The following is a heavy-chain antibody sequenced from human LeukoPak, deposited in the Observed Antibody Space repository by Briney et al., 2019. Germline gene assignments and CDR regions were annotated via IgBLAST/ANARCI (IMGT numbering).Heavy chain of an antibody. Sequence: ASVKVSCKASGYTFTGYYIHWVRQAPGQGLQWMGWINPSNSGTNFAQKFQGRVTMTRDTSISTAYMELSSLRSEDTAVYYCARTGVGSSGWYSEYYYYYYMDVWGKGTTVTISS. V-gene: IGHV1-2*02. J-gene: IGHJ6*03. CDR1: GYTFTGYY. CDR3: ARTGVGSSGWYSEYYYYYYMDV. D-gene: IGHD6-19*01. CDR2: INPSNSGT.